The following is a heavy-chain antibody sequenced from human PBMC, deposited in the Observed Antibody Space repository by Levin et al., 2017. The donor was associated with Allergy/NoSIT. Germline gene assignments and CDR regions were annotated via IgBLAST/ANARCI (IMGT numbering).Heavy chain of an antibody. V-gene: IGHV3-23*01. CDR3: AKGLYSGSPYRAFNM. J-gene: IGHJ3*02. CDR1: GFTFSSYT. CDR2: MRYSGDTT. Sequence: HPGGYLRLSCAASGFTFSSYTMTWVRQAPGKGLEWVSTMRYSGDTTHYADSVKGRFTISRDSSKDTLFLQMNSLRAEDTAVYYCAKGLYSGSPYRAFNMWGQGTMVTVSS. D-gene: IGHD1-26*01.